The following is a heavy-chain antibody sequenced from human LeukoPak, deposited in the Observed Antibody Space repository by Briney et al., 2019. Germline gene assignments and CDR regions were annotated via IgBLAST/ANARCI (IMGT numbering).Heavy chain of an antibody. CDR2: ISSSGSTI. Sequence: PGGSLRLSCAASGFTFSSYEMNWVRQAPGKGLEWVSYISSSGSTIYYADSVKGRFTISRDNAKNSLYLQMNSLRAEDTAVYYCARAATWVRYMDVWGKGTTVTISS. J-gene: IGHJ6*03. CDR3: ARAATWVRYMDV. D-gene: IGHD1-1*01. V-gene: IGHV3-48*03. CDR1: GFTFSSYE.